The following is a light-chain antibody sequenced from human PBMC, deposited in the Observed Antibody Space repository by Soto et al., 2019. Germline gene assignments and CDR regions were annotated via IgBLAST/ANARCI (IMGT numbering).Light chain of an antibody. V-gene: IGLV2-8*01. CDR3: SSNAASSSTYV. Sequence: QSALTQPPSASGSPGQSVTISCTGTNNDVGGYNYVSWYQQHPGKAPKVIIYEVSKRPSGVPDRFSGSKSGNTASLTVSGLQAEDEADYYCSSNAASSSTYVFGTGTKLTVL. CDR2: EVS. CDR1: NNDVGGYNY. J-gene: IGLJ1*01.